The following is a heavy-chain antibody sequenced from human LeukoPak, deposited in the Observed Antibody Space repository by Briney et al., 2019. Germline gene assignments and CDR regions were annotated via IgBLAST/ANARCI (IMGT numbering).Heavy chain of an antibody. D-gene: IGHD2-15*01. V-gene: IGHV1-3*01. Sequence: ASVTVSCKASGYTFTSYAMHWVRQAPGQRLEWIGWINAGNGNTKYSQKFQGRVTITRDTSASTAYMELSSLRSEDTAVYYCARVPRVVAATLDYWGQGTLVTVSS. CDR2: INAGNGNT. CDR1: GYTFTSYA. J-gene: IGHJ4*02. CDR3: ARVPRVVAATLDY.